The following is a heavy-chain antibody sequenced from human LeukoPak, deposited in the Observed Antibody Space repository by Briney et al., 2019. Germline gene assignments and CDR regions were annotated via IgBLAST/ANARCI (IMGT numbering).Heavy chain of an antibody. CDR3: ARDEVRGVPYYYYGMDV. CDR2: ISAYNGNT. CDR1: GYTFTSYS. J-gene: IGHJ6*04. V-gene: IGHV1-18*04. Sequence: GASVKVSCKASGYTFTSYSISWVRQAPGQGLEWMGWISAYNGNTNYAQKLQGRVTMTTDTSTSTAYMELRSLRSDDTAVYYCARDEVRGVPYYYYGMDVWGKGTTVTVSS. D-gene: IGHD3-10*01.